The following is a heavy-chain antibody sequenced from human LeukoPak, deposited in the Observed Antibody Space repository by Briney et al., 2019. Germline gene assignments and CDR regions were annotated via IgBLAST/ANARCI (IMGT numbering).Heavy chain of an antibody. D-gene: IGHD5-24*01. CDR1: GYTFTGYY. CDR3: ARVGDGYNYGFFDY. CDR2: INPNSGGT. V-gene: IGHV1-2*02. J-gene: IGHJ4*02. Sequence: ASVKVSCKASGYTFTGYYMHWVRQAPGQGLEWMGWINPNSGGTNYAQKFQGRVTMTRDTSISTAYMELSGLRSDDTAVYYCARVGDGYNYGFFDYWGQGTLVTVSP.